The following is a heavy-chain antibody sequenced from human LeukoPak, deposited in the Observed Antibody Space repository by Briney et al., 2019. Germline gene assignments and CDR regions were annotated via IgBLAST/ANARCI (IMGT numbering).Heavy chain of an antibody. CDR1: GYSISSGYY. D-gene: IGHD4-23*01. CDR3: ARLYSGVTRPFDY. CDR2: IYHSGST. J-gene: IGHJ4*02. V-gene: IGHV4-38-2*01. Sequence: SETLSLTCAVSGYSISSGYYWGWIRQPPGKGLEWIGSIYHSGSTYYNPSLKRRVTISVDTSKNQFSLKLSSVTAADTAVYYCARLYSGVTRPFDYWGQGTLVTVSS.